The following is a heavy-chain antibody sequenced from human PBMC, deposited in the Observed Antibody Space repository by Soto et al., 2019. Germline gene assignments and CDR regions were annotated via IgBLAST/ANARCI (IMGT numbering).Heavy chain of an antibody. CDR1: GYTFTSYG. D-gene: IGHD3-9*01. J-gene: IGHJ4*02. CDR3: ARGEEVRYFDGLFEMGYYFDS. V-gene: IGHV1-18*01. Sequence: QVQLVQSGAEVKKPGASVKVSCKASGYTFTSYGISWVRQAPGQGLEWMGWISAYNGNTNYAQKLQGRVTMTTDTSTTSAYMELRSMRSDDTAVYYCARGEEVRYFDGLFEMGYYFDSWGQGTQVTVSS. CDR2: ISAYNGNT.